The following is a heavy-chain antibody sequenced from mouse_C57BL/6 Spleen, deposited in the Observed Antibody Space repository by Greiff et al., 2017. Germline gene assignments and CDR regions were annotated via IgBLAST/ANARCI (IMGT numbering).Heavy chain of an antibody. J-gene: IGHJ4*01. CDR3: ARRGLYDISWGAMDY. CDR2: INPNNGGT. D-gene: IGHD1-1*01. CDR1: GYTFTDYY. Sequence: EVQLQQSGPELVKPGASVKISCKASGYTFTDYYMNWVKQSHGKSLEWIGDINPNNGGTSYNQKFKGKATLTVDKSSSTAYMELRSLTSEDSAVYYCARRGLYDISWGAMDYWGQGASVTVSS. V-gene: IGHV1-26*01.